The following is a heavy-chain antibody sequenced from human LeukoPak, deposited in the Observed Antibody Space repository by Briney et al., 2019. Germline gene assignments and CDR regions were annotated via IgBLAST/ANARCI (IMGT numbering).Heavy chain of an antibody. CDR2: IIPIFNTV. D-gene: IGHD2-2*01. V-gene: IGHV1-69*13. Sequence: SVKVSCKASGGNFRSHALTWVRQAPGQGLEWMAKIIPIFNTVDFAQKFQGRLTITADESTSTAYMELNSLTSEDTALYYCARVVYRGTSSVHRFDPWGQGSLVTVSS. CDR3: ARVVYRGTSSVHRFDP. J-gene: IGHJ5*02. CDR1: GGNFRSHA.